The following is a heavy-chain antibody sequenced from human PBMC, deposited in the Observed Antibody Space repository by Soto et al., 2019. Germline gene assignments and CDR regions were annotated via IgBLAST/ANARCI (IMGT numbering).Heavy chain of an antibody. J-gene: IGHJ6*02. CDR3: AYNWIEMAQHYYYGMDV. CDR2: IYYSGST. D-gene: IGHD1-20*01. V-gene: IGHV4-59*08. CDR1: GGSISSYY. Sequence: SETLSLTCTVSGGSISSYYWSWIRQPPGKGLEWIGYIYYSGSTNYNPSLKSRVTISVDTSKNQFSLKLSSVTAADTAVYYCAYNWIEMAQHYYYGMDVLGQGTTVTVSS.